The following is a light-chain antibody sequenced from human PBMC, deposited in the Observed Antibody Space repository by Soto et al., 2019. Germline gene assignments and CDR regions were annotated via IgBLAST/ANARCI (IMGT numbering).Light chain of an antibody. CDR2: KVS. CDR1: QSLVHSDGNTY. J-gene: IGKJ2*01. V-gene: IGKV2-30*02. CDR3: IQGTHWPYT. Sequence: DVVMTQSPLSLPVTLGQPASISCRSSQSLVHSDGNTYLNWFQQRPGQSPRRLICKVSNRDSGVQHRFSGSASGTDFTLKISRVEAEDVGVYYCIQGTHWPYTFGQGTKLEIK.